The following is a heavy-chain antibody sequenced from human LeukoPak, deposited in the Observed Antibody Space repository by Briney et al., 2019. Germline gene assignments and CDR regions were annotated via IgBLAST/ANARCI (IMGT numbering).Heavy chain of an antibody. CDR1: GGTFSSYA. J-gene: IGHJ5*02. V-gene: IGHV1-69*05. CDR2: IIPIFGTA. Sequence: SVKVSCKASGGTFSSYAISWVRQAPGQGLEWMGGIIPIFGTANYAQKFQGRVTITTDESTSTAYMELSSLRSEDTAVYYCARDGSGSYQIQYNWFDPWGQGTLVTVSS. D-gene: IGHD1-26*01. CDR3: ARDGSGSYQIQYNWFDP.